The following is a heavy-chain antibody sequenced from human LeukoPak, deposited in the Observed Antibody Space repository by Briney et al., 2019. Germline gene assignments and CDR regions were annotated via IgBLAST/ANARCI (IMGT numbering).Heavy chain of an antibody. CDR3: ATSSTAAGPDGNNYYYYYYMDV. J-gene: IGHJ6*03. V-gene: IGHV1-24*01. CDR2: FDPEDGET. Sequence: GASVKVSCKVSGYTLTELSMHWVRQAPGKGLEWMGGFDPEDGETIYAEKFQGRVTMTEDTSTDTAYMELSSLRSEDTAVYYCATSSTAAGPDGNNYYYYYYMDVWGKGTTVTVSS. D-gene: IGHD6-6*01. CDR1: GYTLTELS.